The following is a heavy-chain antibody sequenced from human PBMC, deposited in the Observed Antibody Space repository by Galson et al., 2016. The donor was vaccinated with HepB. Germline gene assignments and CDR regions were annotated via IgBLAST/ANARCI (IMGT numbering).Heavy chain of an antibody. CDR3: AKSGYGDGPIDY. D-gene: IGHD4/OR15-4a*01. J-gene: IGHJ4*01. Sequence: SLRLSCAASGFTFSDFAMHWVRQAPGKGLEWVTVISYHGIQKYYADSVKGRFTISRDKSRNTVYLHMTSLRVEDTAVYYCAKSGYGDGPIDYWGRGTLVTGSS. CDR1: GFTFSDFA. V-gene: IGHV3-30*18. CDR2: ISYHGIQK.